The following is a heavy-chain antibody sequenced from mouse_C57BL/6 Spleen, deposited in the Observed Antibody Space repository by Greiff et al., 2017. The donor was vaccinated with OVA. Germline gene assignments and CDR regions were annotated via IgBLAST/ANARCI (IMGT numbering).Heavy chain of an antibody. Sequence: QVQLQQSGTELVKPGASVKLSCKASGYTFTSYWMHWVKQRPGQGLEWIGNINPSNGGTNYNEKFKSKATLTVDKSSSTAYMQLSSLTSEDSAVYYCARDATVVAGDNAMDYWGQGTSVTVSS. CDR3: ARDATVVAGDNAMDY. CDR1: GYTFTSYW. J-gene: IGHJ4*01. CDR2: INPSNGGT. V-gene: IGHV1-53*01. D-gene: IGHD1-1*01.